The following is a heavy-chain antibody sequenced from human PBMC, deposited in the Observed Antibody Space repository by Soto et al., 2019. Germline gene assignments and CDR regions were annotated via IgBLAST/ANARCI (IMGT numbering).Heavy chain of an antibody. CDR1: GGSISSYY. Sequence: SETLSLTCTVSGGSISSYYWSWIRQPPGKGLEWIGYIYYSGSTNYHPSLKSRVTISVDTSKNQFSLKLSSVTAADTAVDYCARRRYYYFWSGSCPIDAGDYYYYYYMDVWGKGTTVTVSS. CDR2: IYYSGST. D-gene: IGHD3-3*01. CDR3: ARRRYYYFWSGSCPIDAGDYYYYYYMDV. V-gene: IGHV4-59*08. J-gene: IGHJ6*03.